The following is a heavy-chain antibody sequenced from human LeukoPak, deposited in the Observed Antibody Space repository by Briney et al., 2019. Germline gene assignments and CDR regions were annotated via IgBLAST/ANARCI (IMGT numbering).Heavy chain of an antibody. Sequence: GGSLRLSCAASGFTFSSYSMNWVRQALGKGVEWVSYISSGSSTIDYADSVKGRFTISRDNAKNSLYLQMNSLRAEDTAVYYCAREGSSSWNWFDPWGQGTLVTVSS. D-gene: IGHD6-13*01. CDR3: AREGSSSWNWFDP. V-gene: IGHV3-48*04. CDR1: GFTFSSYS. J-gene: IGHJ5*02. CDR2: ISSGSSTI.